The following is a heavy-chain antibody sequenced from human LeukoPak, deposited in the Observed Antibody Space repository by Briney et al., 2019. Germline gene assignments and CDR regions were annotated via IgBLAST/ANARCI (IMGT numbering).Heavy chain of an antibody. J-gene: IGHJ3*02. CDR1: GFTFSNFG. CDR2: ITTNGGGT. CDR3: ARKGGALAM. D-gene: IGHD2-15*01. Sequence: GGSLRLSCAASGFTFSNFGMHWVRQAPGKGLECVAAITTNGGGTYYANSVKGRFTISRDNSKKTLYLQMGSLRAEDMAVYYCARKGGALAMWGQGTMVTVSS. V-gene: IGHV3-64*01.